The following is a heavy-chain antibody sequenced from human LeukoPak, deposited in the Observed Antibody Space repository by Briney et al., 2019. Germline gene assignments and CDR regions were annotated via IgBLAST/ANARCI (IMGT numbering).Heavy chain of an antibody. CDR1: GFTFSSYG. J-gene: IGHJ4*02. V-gene: IGHV3-30*18. Sequence: GGSLRLSCAASGFTFSSYGMHWVRQAPGKGLEWVAVISYDGSNKYYADSVKGRFTISRDNSKNTLYLQMNSLRAEDTAVYYCAKLPGEYCFDYWGQGTLVTVSS. D-gene: IGHD2-21*01. CDR3: AKLPGEYCFDY. CDR2: ISYDGSNK.